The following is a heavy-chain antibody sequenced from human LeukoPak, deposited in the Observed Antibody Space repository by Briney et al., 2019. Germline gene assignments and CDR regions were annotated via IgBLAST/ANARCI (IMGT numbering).Heavy chain of an antibody. V-gene: IGHV3-53*01. J-gene: IGHJ4*02. D-gene: IGHD3-22*01. CDR2: IYTGGST. CDR3: ARETISGSDIDY. CDR1: GFTVSNNF. Sequence: GGSLRLSCAASGFTVSNNFMNWVRQAPGKGLEWVSVIYTGGSTYYADSVKGRFTISRDNSKNTLYLQMNSLRAEDTAIYYCARETISGSDIDYWGQGTLVTVSS.